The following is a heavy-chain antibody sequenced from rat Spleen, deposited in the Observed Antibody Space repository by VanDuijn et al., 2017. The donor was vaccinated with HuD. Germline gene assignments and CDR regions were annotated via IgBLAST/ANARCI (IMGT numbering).Heavy chain of an antibody. CDR1: GFTFDDYG. Sequence: EVQLVESGGGLVQPGRSLKLSCAASGFTFDDYGMAWVRQAPTKGLEWVASISTGGGNTYYRDSVKGRFTISRDNAKSTLYLQMDSLRSEDTATYYCVRHRDYYNSYVYAFDYWGQGVMVTVSS. D-gene: IGHD1-2*01. CDR2: ISTGGGNT. J-gene: IGHJ2*01. V-gene: IGHV5S13*01. CDR3: VRHRDYYNSYVYAFDY.